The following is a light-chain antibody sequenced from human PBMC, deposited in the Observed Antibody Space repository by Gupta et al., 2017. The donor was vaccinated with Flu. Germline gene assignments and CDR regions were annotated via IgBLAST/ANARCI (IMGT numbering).Light chain of an antibody. J-gene: IGLJ3*02. CDR3: VRFVGSGIWV. V-gene: IGLV8-61*01. CDR1: SGSVSTGYF. Sequence: QTVVPQESSFSVSPGWTVTLTCGLTSGSVSTGYFPRLYRQTPGLPPPPLIYNTNTRSAGVPARFSGSVCGNIAALTITEAEADDESDYYGVRFVGSGIWVFGGGTKLTVL. CDR2: NTN.